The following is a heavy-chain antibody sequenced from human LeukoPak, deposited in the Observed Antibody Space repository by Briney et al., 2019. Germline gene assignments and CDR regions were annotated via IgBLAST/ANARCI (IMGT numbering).Heavy chain of an antibody. V-gene: IGHV3-7*03. J-gene: IGHJ4*02. D-gene: IGHD3-10*01. CDR3: ARARITMIRGVPFGY. CDR1: GIIFSRCW. Sequence: GGSLRLSCAVSGIIFSRCWMKWVRQAPGRGLEWVAYLWQGGCEKYHVDSVKGRLTISQDNAKNSLYLQMNTLRAEDTGVYYCARARITMIRGVPFGYWGQGTLVTVSP. CDR2: LWQGGCEK.